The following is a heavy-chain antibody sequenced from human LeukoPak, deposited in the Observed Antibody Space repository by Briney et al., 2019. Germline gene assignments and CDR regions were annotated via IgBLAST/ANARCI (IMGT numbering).Heavy chain of an antibody. CDR1: GYTFTSYG. CDR3: ATTGGGGRLGELSTLDY. D-gene: IGHD3-16*02. V-gene: IGHV1-18*04. CDR2: ISAYNGST. J-gene: IGHJ4*02. Sequence: ASVKVSCKASGYTFTSYGISWVRQAPGQGLEWMGWISAYNGSTNYAQKLQGGVTMTTDTSTSTAYMELRSLRSDDTAVYYCATTGGGGRLGELSTLDYWGQGTLVTVSS.